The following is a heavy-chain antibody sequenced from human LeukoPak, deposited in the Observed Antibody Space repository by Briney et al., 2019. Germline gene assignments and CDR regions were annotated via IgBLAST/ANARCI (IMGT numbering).Heavy chain of an antibody. Sequence: LVTVSLTCAVSGGSISGFYWSWFRQSPGKGLECIGYTDHCWSPNYSPALKSRVTISVDLSKNQFSLKLRSVTAADTAVYFCARGAATRNRYGMDVWGQGTTVTVSS. V-gene: IGHV4-59*07. CDR1: GGSISGFY. J-gene: IGHJ6*02. CDR3: ARGAATRNRYGMDV. CDR2: TDHCWSP. D-gene: IGHD5-24*01.